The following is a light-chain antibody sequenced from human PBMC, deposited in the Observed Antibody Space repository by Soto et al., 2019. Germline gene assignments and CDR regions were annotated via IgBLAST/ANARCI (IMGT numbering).Light chain of an antibody. V-gene: IGLV2-23*02. Sequence: QSALTQPASVSGSPGQSITFSCTGTSSDVGGYNVVSWYQQHPGRAPKLIISEVNKRPSGISDRFSGSKSGSTASLTISGLQDEDEADYYCSSYAGTTTHTVFGGGTQLTVL. CDR2: EVN. CDR3: SSYAGTTTHTV. CDR1: SSDVGGYNV. J-gene: IGLJ7*01.